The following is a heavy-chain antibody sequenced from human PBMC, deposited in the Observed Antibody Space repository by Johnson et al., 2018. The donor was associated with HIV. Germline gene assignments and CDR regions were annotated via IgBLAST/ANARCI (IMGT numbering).Heavy chain of an antibody. D-gene: IGHD1-7*01. CDR3: AREMNFPDAFDI. CDR2: ISSSGSTI. J-gene: IGHJ3*02. V-gene: IGHV3-11*04. Sequence: GKGLEWVSYISSSGSTIYYADSVKGRFTISRDNAKNSLYLQMNSLRAEDTAVYYCAREMNFPDAFDIWGQGTMVTVSS.